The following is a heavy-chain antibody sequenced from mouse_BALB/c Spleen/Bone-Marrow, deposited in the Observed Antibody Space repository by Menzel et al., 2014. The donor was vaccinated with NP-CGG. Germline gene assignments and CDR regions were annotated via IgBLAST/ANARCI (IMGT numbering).Heavy chain of an antibody. Sequence: EVQRVESGGDLVKPGGSLKLSCAASGFTFSNYGMSWVRQTPDKRLEWVATISSGGSYTYFPDSVKGRFTISRDNAKNPLYLQMNSLKSEDAAMYYCARLTPDYAMDYWGQGTSVTVSS. V-gene: IGHV5-6*01. CDR3: ARLTPDYAMDY. CDR1: GFTFSNYG. D-gene: IGHD1-3*01. J-gene: IGHJ4*01. CDR2: ISSGGSYT.